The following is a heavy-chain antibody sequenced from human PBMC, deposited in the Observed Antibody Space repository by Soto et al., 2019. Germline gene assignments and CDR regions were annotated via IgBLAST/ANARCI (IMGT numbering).Heavy chain of an antibody. CDR3: ARVLADYYYYYMDV. J-gene: IGHJ6*03. Sequence: GASVKVSCKASGYTFTSYDINWVRQATGQGLEWMGWMNPNSGNTGYAQKFQGRVTMTRNTSISTAYMELSSLRSEDTAVYYCARVLADYYYYYMDVWGKGTTVTVSS. V-gene: IGHV1-8*01. CDR1: GYTFTSYD. CDR2: MNPNSGNT. D-gene: IGHD3-3*01.